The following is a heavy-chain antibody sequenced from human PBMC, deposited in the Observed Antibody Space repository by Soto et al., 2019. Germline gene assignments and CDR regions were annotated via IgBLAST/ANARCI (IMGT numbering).Heavy chain of an antibody. CDR2: VYYSGTT. CDR3: ARAGDIVVVPAATNWFDP. J-gene: IGHJ5*02. CDR1: NGSISTYY. Sequence: PSETLSLTCTVSNGSISTYYWSWVRQAPGKGLEWIGYVYYSGTTNYNPSLKSRVTISVDTSKNQFSLKLSSVTAADTAVYYCARAGDIVVVPAATNWFDPWGQGTLVTVSS. V-gene: IGHV4-59*08. D-gene: IGHD2-2*01.